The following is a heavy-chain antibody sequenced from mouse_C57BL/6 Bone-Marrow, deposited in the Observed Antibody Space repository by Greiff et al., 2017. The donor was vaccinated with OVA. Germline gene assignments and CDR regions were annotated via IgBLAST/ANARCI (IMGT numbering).Heavy chain of an antibody. Sequence: QVQLQQPGAELVKPGASVKLSCKASGYTFTSYWMHWVKQRPGQGLEWIGMIHPNSGSTNYNEKFKSKATLTVDKSSSTAYMQLSSLTSEDSAVYYGARPRRVYYAMDYWGQGTSVTVSS. CDR2: IHPNSGST. V-gene: IGHV1-64*01. CDR3: ARPRRVYYAMDY. J-gene: IGHJ4*01. CDR1: GYTFTSYW.